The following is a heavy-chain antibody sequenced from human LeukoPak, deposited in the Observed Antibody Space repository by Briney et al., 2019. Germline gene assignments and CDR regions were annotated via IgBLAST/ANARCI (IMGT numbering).Heavy chain of an antibody. Sequence: SETLSLTCTVSVGSISSYYWSWIRQPPGKGLEWIGYIYYSGSTNYNPSLKSRVTISVDTSKNQFSLKLSSVTAADTAVYYCARSDCGGDCKIDYWGQGTLVTVSS. D-gene: IGHD2-21*02. V-gene: IGHV4-59*01. CDR2: IYYSGST. CDR3: ARSDCGGDCKIDY. CDR1: VGSISSYY. J-gene: IGHJ4*02.